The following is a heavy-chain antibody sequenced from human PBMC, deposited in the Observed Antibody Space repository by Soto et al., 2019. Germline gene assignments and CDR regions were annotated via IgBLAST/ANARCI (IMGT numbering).Heavy chain of an antibody. J-gene: IGHJ5*02. Sequence: GGSLRLSCAASGFTFGSYGMHWVRRARGKGLEWVAVIWYDGSNKYYADSVKGRFTISRDNSKNTLYLQMNSLRAEDTAVYYCARDIVVVAADNPYNWFDPWGQGTLVTV. D-gene: IGHD2-15*01. CDR2: IWYDGSNK. V-gene: IGHV3-33*01. CDR1: GFTFGSYG. CDR3: ARDIVVVAADNPYNWFDP.